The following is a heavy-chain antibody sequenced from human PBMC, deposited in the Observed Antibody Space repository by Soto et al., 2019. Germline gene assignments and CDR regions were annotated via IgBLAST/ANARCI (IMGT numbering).Heavy chain of an antibody. J-gene: IGHJ4*02. D-gene: IGHD4-17*01. CDR2: LSGYNGNT. CDR1: GYSFTSYG. Sequence: ASVKVSCKTSGYSFTSYGISWVRQAPGQGLEWMGWLSGYNGNTNYAQKFQGRVTLTTDTSATTAYMELKSLRSDDTAVYYCARGSYDYGDYDPSVENFDYWGQGTQVTVSS. V-gene: IGHV1-18*04. CDR3: ARGSYDYGDYDPSVENFDY.